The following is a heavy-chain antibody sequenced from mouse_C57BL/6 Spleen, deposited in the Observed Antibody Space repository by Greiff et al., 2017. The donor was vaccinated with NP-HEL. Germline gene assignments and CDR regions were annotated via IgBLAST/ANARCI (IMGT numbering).Heavy chain of an antibody. CDR3: ARGYSNYDEAMDY. V-gene: IGHV1-81*01. CDR1: GYTFTSYG. J-gene: IGHJ4*01. D-gene: IGHD2-4*01. Sequence: LEESGAELARPGASVKLSCKASGYTFTSYGISWVKQRTGQGLEWIGEIYPRSGNTYYNEKFKGKATLTADKSSSTAYMEVRSLTSEDAAVYFCARGYSNYDEAMDYWGKGTSVTVSS. CDR2: IYPRSGNT.